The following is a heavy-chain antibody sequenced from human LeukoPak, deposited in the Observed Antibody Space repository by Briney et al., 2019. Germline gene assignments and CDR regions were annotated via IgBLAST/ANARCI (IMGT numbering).Heavy chain of an antibody. CDR2: SRNKVNTYTT. J-gene: IGHJ6*03. D-gene: IGHD3-10*01. V-gene: IGHV3-72*01. CDR1: GFTFSDHY. Sequence: GGSLRLSCAASGFTFSDHYMDWVRQAPGKGLGWVGRSRNKVNTYTTEYAASVKGRFTISRDDSKNSLYLQMNSLKTEDTAVYYCARALRITMVRGRTYYMDVWGKGTTVTVSS. CDR3: ARALRITMVRGRTYYMDV.